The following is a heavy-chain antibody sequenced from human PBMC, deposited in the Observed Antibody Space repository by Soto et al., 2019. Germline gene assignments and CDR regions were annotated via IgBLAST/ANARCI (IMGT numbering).Heavy chain of an antibody. J-gene: IGHJ4*02. Sequence: QVQLVESGGGVVQPGRSLRLSCAASGFTFSSYAMHWVRQAPGKGLEWVAVISYDGSNKYYADSVKGRFTISRDNSKNTLYLQMNSLRAEDTAVYYCAREPSGYSYGQIDYWGQGTLVTVSS. CDR2: ISYDGSNK. D-gene: IGHD5-18*01. V-gene: IGHV3-30-3*01. CDR1: GFTFSSYA. CDR3: AREPSGYSYGQIDY.